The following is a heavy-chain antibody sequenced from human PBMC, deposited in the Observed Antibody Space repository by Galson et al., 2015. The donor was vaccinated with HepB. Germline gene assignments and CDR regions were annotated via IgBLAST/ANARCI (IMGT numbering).Heavy chain of an antibody. D-gene: IGHD3-16*01. V-gene: IGHV3-23*01. J-gene: IGHJ6*02. CDR2: ISDGGGGYT. CDR3: AKRLYRGGELFYGMDV. Sequence: SLRLSCAASGFTFSSYAMTWVRQAPGKGLEWVSGISDGGGGYTYYADSVRGRFTISRDNSRNTLYLQMNSLRAEDTAVYYCAKRLYRGGELFYGMDVWGQGTTVTVSS. CDR1: GFTFSSYA.